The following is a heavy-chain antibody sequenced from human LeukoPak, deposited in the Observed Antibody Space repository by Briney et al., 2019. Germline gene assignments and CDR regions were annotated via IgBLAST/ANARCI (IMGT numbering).Heavy chain of an antibody. CDR1: GYTFTSYY. CDR2: INPSGGST. Sequence: WASVKVSCKASGYTFTSYYMHWVRQAPGQGLEWMGIINPSGGSTSYAQKFQGRVTMTRDMSTSTVYMELSSLRSEDTAVYYCARDQSAWWELLNCLDYGGQGTLVTVSS. D-gene: IGHD1-26*01. V-gene: IGHV1-46*01. J-gene: IGHJ4*02. CDR3: ARDQSAWWELLNCLDY.